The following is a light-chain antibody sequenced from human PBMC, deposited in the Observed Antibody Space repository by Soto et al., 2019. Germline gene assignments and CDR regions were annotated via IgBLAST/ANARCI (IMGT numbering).Light chain of an antibody. CDR2: GAS. CDR1: QSISSSY. J-gene: IGKJ1*01. Sequence: EIVLTQSPGTLSLSPGERATLSCRASQSISSSYLAWYQQKPGQAPRLLIYGASSRATGIPDRFSGSGSGTDFTLTINRLEPEDFAVYYCQQYGRSPTTFGQGTK. V-gene: IGKV3-20*01. CDR3: QQYGRSPTT.